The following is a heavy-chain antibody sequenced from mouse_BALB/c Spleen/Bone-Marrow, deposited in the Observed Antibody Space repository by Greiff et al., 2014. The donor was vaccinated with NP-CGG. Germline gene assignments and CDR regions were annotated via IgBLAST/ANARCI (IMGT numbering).Heavy chain of an antibody. J-gene: IGHJ1*01. V-gene: IGHV4-1*02. CDR2: INPDSSTI. CDR1: GFDFSRYW. CDR3: ARPGYYGYQGV. D-gene: IGHD1-2*01. Sequence: VQLQQSGGGLVQPGGSLKLPCAASGFDFSRYWMTWVRQAPGKGLEWIGEINPDSSTINYTPSLKDKFIISRDNAKNTLYLQMSKVRSEDTALYYCARPGYYGYQGVWGAGTTVTVSS.